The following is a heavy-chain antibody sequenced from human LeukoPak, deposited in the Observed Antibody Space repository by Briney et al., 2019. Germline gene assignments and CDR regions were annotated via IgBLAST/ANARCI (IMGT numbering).Heavy chain of an antibody. Sequence: GGSLRLSCAASGFTFSSYAMNWVRQAPGKGLEWVSAISGSGGSTYYADSVKGRFTNSRDNSKNTLYLQMNSLRAEDTAVYYCAKSKWWELLTDYWGQGTLVTVSS. CDR3: AKSKWWELLTDY. V-gene: IGHV3-23*01. CDR2: ISGSGGST. CDR1: GFTFSSYA. D-gene: IGHD1-26*01. J-gene: IGHJ4*02.